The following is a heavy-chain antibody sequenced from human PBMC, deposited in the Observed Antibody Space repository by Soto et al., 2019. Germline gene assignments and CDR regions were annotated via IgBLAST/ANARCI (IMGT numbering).Heavy chain of an antibody. V-gene: IGHV1-8*01. CDR3: ARAPCSSTSCDFDY. J-gene: IGHJ4*02. CDR1: GYTFTSYD. CDR2: MNPNSGNT. Sequence: ASVKVSCKASGYTFTSYDINWVRQATGQGLEWMGWMNPNSGNTGYAQKFQGRVTMTRNTSISTAYMELRSLRSEDTAVYYCARAPCSSTSCDFDYWGQGTLVTVSS. D-gene: IGHD2-2*01.